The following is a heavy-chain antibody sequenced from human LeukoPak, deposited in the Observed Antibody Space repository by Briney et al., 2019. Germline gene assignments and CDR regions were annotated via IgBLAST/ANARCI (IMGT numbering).Heavy chain of an antibody. V-gene: IGHV4-38-2*02. CDR1: GYSIRSGYQ. CDR3: ARSEINDYNRY. D-gene: IGHD3-16*01. J-gene: IGHJ4*02. CDR2: IYQSGGT. Sequence: SETLSLTCTVSGYSIRSGYQWAWIRQPPGKGLEWIGSIYQSGGTYDNPSLKSRVTMSVDTSKNQFSLKMRPVTAADTAIYYCARSEINDYNRYWGQGILVTVSS.